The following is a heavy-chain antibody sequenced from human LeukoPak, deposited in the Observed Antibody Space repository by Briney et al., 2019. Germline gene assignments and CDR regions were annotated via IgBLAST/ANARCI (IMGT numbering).Heavy chain of an antibody. CDR3: AKPSGSGVDY. D-gene: IGHD1-26*01. Sequence: PGGSLRLSCAASGFTFSDYEMNWVRQAPGKGLEWVAFIRSDGYHTYYADSVKGRFTITRDNSKNTLYLQMNSLRLEDMAVYYCAKPSGSGVDYGGRGTRVTVSS. V-gene: IGHV3-30*02. CDR2: IRSDGYHT. CDR1: GFTFSDYE. J-gene: IGHJ4*02.